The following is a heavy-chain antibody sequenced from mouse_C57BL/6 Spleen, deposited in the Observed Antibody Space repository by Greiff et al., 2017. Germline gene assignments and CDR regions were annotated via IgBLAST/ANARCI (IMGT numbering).Heavy chain of an antibody. Sequence: VQLQQPGAELVKPGASVKLSCKASGYTFTSYWMHWVKQRPGQGLEWIGMIHPNSGSTNYNEKFKSKATLTVDKSSSTAYMQLSSLTSEDSAVYYDTIHYVYDDEYYYTMDYSPQCTSVPVSS. CDR2: IHPNSGST. CDR3: TIHYVYDDEYYYTMDY. V-gene: IGHV1-64*01. D-gene: IGHD2-2*01. J-gene: IGHJ4*01. CDR1: GYTFTSYW.